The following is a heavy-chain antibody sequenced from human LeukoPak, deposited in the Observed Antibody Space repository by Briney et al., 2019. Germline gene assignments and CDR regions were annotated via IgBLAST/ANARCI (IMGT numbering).Heavy chain of an antibody. J-gene: IGHJ4*02. CDR2: ISSNGGST. CDR3: VKDLGQQWLVSYFDY. CDR1: GFTFSSYA. Sequence: PGGSLRLSCSASGFTFSSYAMHWVRQAPGKGPEYVSAISSNGGSTYYADSVKGRFTISRDNSKNTLYLQMSSLRAEDTAVYYCVKDLGQQWLVSYFDYWGQGTLVTVSS. V-gene: IGHV3-64D*06. D-gene: IGHD6-19*01.